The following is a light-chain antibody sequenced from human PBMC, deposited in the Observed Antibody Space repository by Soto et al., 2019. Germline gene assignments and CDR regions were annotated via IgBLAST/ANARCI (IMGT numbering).Light chain of an antibody. Sequence: EIVLTQPTSTRSLSPGAGATLPRRASQSVSSNLAWYQQTPGQAPRLLIYGASTRATGIPARFSGSGSGTDFTLTISRLEPEDFAVYYCQQYGSSGTFGQGTKVDI. CDR1: QSVSSN. J-gene: IGKJ1*01. CDR3: QQYGSSGT. V-gene: IGKV3-20*01. CDR2: GAS.